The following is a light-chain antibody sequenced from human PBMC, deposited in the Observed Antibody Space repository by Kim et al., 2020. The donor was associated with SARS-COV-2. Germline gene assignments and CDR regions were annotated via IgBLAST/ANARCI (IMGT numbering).Light chain of an antibody. CDR1: QGISNY. Sequence: ASVGARVTITCRASQGISNYLAWYQQKPGKVPKLLIYAASTLQAGVPSRFSGSGSGTDFTLTISSLQPEDVATYYCQEYNSAPRTFGQGTKVDIK. CDR3: QEYNSAPRT. V-gene: IGKV1-27*01. J-gene: IGKJ1*01. CDR2: AAS.